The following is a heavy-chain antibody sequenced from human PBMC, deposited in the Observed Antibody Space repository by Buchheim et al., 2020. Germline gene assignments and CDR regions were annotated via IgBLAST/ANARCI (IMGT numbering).Heavy chain of an antibody. CDR2: ISGVSITT. Sequence: EVQLLESGGGLVQPGESLRLSCAAPGFIFSSYAMSWVRQAPGKGLEWVSAISGVSITTYYADSVKGRFTISRDNSKNTLYLQMNSLRAEDTAVYYCAREGIAVAGKGDWGQGTL. D-gene: IGHD6-19*01. J-gene: IGHJ4*02. V-gene: IGHV3-23*01. CDR1: GFIFSSYA. CDR3: AREGIAVAGKGD.